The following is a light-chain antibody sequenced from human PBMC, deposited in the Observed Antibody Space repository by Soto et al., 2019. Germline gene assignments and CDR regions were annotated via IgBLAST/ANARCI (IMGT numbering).Light chain of an antibody. V-gene: IGKV4-1*01. CDR2: WAS. CDR1: QSVLYSSENKNY. J-gene: IGKJ1*01. Sequence: IVMTHSPDSLAVTLGERATINCKPMQSVLYSSENKNYLGWYQHKPGQPPKLLIYWASTRDSGVHDRFSGSRSGTAFTLKISRVEAEDVGVYYCMQPLKSWTFGPGTKV. CDR3: MQPLKSWT.